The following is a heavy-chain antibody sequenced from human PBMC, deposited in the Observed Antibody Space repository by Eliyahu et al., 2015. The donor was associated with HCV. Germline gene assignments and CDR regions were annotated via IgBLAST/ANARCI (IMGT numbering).Heavy chain of an antibody. CDR1: SGSFSXYS. CDR2: TNAFGDT. J-gene: IGHJ6*02. CDR3: ARGFYGSGPSKRQDYFYGVDV. V-gene: IGHV4-34*02. D-gene: IGHD3-10*01. Sequence: QVQLQQWGAGLLKPSETLSLTCTVXSGSFSXYSXRGIRXPPGKGLEWIGETNAFGDTGYNPSLKSRVTISLDTSRNQMSLELKSVTAADTAVYFCARGFYGSGPSKRQDYFYGVDVWGPGTTVTVSS.